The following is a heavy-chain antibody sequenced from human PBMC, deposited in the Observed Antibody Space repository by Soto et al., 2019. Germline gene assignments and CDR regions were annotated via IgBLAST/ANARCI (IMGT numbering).Heavy chain of an antibody. CDR3: ARGEAWNYYDYGMHV. CDR2: IIPIFGTA. J-gene: IGHJ6*02. V-gene: IGHV1-69*06. CDR1: GGTFSSYA. D-gene: IGHD5-12*01. Sequence: AVKVSCKASGGTFSSYAISWVRQAPGQGLEWMGGIIPIFGTANYAQKFQGRVTITADKSTSTAYMELSSLRSEDTAVYYCARGEAWNYYDYGMHVWGQADTAPVSS.